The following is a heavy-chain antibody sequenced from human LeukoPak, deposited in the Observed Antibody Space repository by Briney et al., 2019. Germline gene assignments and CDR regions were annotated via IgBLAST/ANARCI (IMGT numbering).Heavy chain of an antibody. CDR3: ARERHYGSGSRQRTYYMDV. Sequence: ASVKVSCKASGYTFTIYGISWVRQAPGQGLEWMGWISGYNGDTNYAQKFQGRVTMTTDTSTSTAYMELRSLRSDDTAVYYCARERHYGSGSRQRTYYMDVWGKGTTVTVSS. J-gene: IGHJ6*03. V-gene: IGHV1-18*01. D-gene: IGHD3-10*01. CDR2: ISGYNGDT. CDR1: GYTFTIYG.